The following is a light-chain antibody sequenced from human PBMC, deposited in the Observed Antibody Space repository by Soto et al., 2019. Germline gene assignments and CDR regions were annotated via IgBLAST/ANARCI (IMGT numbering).Light chain of an antibody. V-gene: IGKV1-12*01. J-gene: IGKJ4*01. CDR2: AAS. CDR1: QSIASW. CDR3: QQASSLNLT. Sequence: EIQMTQSPSSVSASVGDEAAITCRASQSIASWLTWYQQKPGKAPKLLIYAASRLQSGVPSRFSGSESGTTFTLTITNLQPEDFATYYCQQASSLNLTICGVTQVDIK.